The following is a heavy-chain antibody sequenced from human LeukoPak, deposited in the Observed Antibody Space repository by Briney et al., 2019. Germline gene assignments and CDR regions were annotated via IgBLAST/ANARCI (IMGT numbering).Heavy chain of an antibody. CDR3: ARVWQLGPSPHFDY. CDR2: ISSSSSTI. Sequence: GGSLRLSCAASGFTFSSYSMNWVRQAPGKGLEWVSYISSSSSTIYYADSVKGRFTISRDNAKNSLYLQMNSLRAEDTAVYYCARVWQLGPSPHFDYWGQGTLVTVSS. V-gene: IGHV3-48*01. J-gene: IGHJ4*02. CDR1: GFTFSSYS. D-gene: IGHD6-6*01.